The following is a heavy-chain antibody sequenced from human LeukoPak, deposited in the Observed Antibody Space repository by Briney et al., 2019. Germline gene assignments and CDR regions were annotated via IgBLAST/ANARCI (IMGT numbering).Heavy chain of an antibody. Sequence: PSETLSLTCTVSGYSISSGYYWGWIRQSPGKGLEWIGYIYDIGSTTYNPSLKSRVTISVDPSKNQFSLKLSSVTAADTAVYYCAREMGSGSEFDFWGQGTLVTVSS. D-gene: IGHD6-19*01. CDR3: AREMGSGSEFDF. V-gene: IGHV4-61*01. J-gene: IGHJ4*02. CDR1: GYSISSGYY. CDR2: IYDIGST.